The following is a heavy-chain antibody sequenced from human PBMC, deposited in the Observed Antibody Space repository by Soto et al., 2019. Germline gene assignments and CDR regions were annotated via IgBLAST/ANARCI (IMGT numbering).Heavy chain of an antibody. J-gene: IGHJ6*02. CDR1: GGSFSGYY. V-gene: IGHV4-34*01. Sequence: PSETLSLTCAVYGGSFSGYYWSWIRQPPGKGLEWIGEIYHSGSTNYNPSLKSRVTISVDKSKNQFSLKLSSVTAADTAVYYCARLWFGDYYYYGMDVWGQGTTVTVSS. CDR3: ARLWFGDYYYYGMDV. D-gene: IGHD3-10*01. CDR2: IYHSGST.